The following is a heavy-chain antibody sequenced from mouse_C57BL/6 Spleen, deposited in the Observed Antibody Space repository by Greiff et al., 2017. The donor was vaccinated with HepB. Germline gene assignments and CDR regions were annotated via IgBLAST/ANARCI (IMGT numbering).Heavy chain of an antibody. CDR2: IWSGGST. CDR3: ARGYDYDGYYFDY. V-gene: IGHV2-2*01. D-gene: IGHD2-4*01. J-gene: IGHJ2*01. Sequence: VHLVESGPGLVQPSQSLSITCTVSGFSLTSYGVHWVRQSPGKGLEWLGVIWSGGSTDYNAAFISRLSISKDNSKSQVFFKMNSLQADDTAIYYCARGYDYDGYYFDYWGQGTTLTVSS. CDR1: GFSLTSYG.